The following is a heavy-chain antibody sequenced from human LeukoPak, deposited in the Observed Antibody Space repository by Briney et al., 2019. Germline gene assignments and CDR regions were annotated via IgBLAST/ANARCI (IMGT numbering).Heavy chain of an antibody. Sequence: GGSLRLSCAASGFTFNSYAMSWVRQAPGKGLEWVSSISGSGDCTYYADSVKGRFTISRDNSKNTLYLQMNSLRAEDTAVYYCAKDAVRGSGRINWFDSWGQGTLVTVSS. CDR3: AKDAVRGSGRINWFDS. CDR2: ISGSGDCT. V-gene: IGHV3-23*01. D-gene: IGHD3-10*01. CDR1: GFTFNSYA. J-gene: IGHJ5*01.